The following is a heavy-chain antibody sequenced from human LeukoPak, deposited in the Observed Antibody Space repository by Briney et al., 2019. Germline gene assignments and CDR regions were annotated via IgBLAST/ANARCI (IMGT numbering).Heavy chain of an antibody. Sequence: GRSLRLSCAASGFTFDDYAMHWVRQVPGKGLEWVSGISWNSGSIGYADSVKGRFTISRDNAKNSLYLQMNSLRAEDTALYYCAKDIGPNYYDSSGALYCGMDVWGQGTTVTVSS. CDR2: ISWNSGSI. V-gene: IGHV3-9*01. J-gene: IGHJ6*02. CDR3: AKDIGPNYYDSSGALYCGMDV. D-gene: IGHD3-22*01. CDR1: GFTFDDYA.